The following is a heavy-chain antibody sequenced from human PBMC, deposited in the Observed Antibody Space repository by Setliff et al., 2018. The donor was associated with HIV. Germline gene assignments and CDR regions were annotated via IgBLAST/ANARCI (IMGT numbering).Heavy chain of an antibody. CDR1: GYTLTELS. CDR3: ARHASTWYYDTSGPHFDY. Sequence: ASVKVSCKVSGYTLTELSMYWVRQAPGKGPEWMGGFDPEDGETIYAQKLQGRVTMTTDTSTSTAYMELRSLRSDDTAVYYCARHASTWYYDTSGPHFDYWGQGTLVTVSS. D-gene: IGHD3-22*01. CDR2: FDPEDGET. V-gene: IGHV1-24*01. J-gene: IGHJ4*02.